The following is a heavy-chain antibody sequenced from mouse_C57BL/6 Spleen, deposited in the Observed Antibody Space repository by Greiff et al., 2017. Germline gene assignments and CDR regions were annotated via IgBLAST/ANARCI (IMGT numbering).Heavy chain of an antibody. V-gene: IGHV5-17*01. CDR1: GFTFSDYG. CDR2: ISSGSSTI. Sequence: EVHLVESGGGLVKPGGSLKLSCAASGFTFSDYGMHWVRQAPEKGLEWVAYISSGSSTIYYADTVKGRFTISRDNAKNTPFLQMTSLRSEDTAMYYCARNYYGSSYDAMDYWGQGTSVTVSS. D-gene: IGHD1-1*01. CDR3: ARNYYGSSYDAMDY. J-gene: IGHJ4*01.